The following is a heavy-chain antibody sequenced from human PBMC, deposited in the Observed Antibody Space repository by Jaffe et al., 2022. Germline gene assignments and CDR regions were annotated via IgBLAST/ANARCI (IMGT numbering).Heavy chain of an antibody. J-gene: IGHJ4*02. CDR2: INHSGST. D-gene: IGHD3-10*01. CDR1: GGSFSGYY. V-gene: IGHV4-34*01. Sequence: QVQLQQWGAGLLKPSETLSLTCAVYGGSFSGYYWSWIRQPPGKGLEWIGEINHSGSTNYNPSLKSRVTISVDTSKNQFSLKLSSVTAADTAVYYCAGLRYYYGSGSYPTISDYWGQGTLVTVSS. CDR3: AGLRYYYGSGSYPTISDY.